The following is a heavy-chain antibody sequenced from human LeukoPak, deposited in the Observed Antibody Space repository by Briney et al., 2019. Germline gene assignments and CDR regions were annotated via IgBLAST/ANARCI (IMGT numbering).Heavy chain of an antibody. J-gene: IGHJ4*02. CDR1: GSGFTFSSNW. D-gene: IGHD3-10*01. Sequence: GGSLRLSCAASGSGFTFSSNWMHWVRQAPGKGLVWVSCINSVGSSTSYADSVKGRLTISRDNAKNTLYLQMNSLRAEDTAVYYCARVLNYGFDYWGQGTLVTVSS. V-gene: IGHV3-74*01. CDR3: ARVLNYGFDY. CDR2: INSVGSST.